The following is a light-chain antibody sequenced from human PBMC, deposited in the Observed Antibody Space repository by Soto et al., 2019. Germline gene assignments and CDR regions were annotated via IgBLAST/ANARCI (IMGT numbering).Light chain of an antibody. Sequence: QSVRTQPPSVSGAPGQRVTISCTGGSSNIGTGYDVHWYQQLPGTAPKLLIYGNSNRPSGFPDRFSGSQAGTSASLAITGLQAEDEDDYYCPYYDSSLSAVGFGGGTTVTVL. J-gene: IGLJ2*01. CDR2: GNS. V-gene: IGLV1-40*01. CDR1: SSNIGTGYD. CDR3: PYYDSSLSAVG.